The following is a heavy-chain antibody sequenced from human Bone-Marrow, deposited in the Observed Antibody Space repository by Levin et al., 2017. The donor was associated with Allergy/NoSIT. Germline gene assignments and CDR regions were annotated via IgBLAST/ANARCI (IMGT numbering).Heavy chain of an antibody. V-gene: IGHV3-30*18. Sequence: LSLTCAASGFTFSSYGMHWVRQAPGKGLEWVAVISYDGSNKYYADSVKGRFTISRDNSKNTLYLQMNSLRAEDTAVYYCAKNGNCSGGSCFFDYWGQGTLVTVSS. CDR1: GFTFSSYG. D-gene: IGHD2-15*01. CDR2: ISYDGSNK. J-gene: IGHJ4*02. CDR3: AKNGNCSGGSCFFDY.